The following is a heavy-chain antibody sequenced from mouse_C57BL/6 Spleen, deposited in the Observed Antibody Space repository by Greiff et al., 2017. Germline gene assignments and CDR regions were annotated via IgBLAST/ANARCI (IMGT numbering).Heavy chain of an antibody. CDR2: INPSTGGT. D-gene: IGHD1-1*01. V-gene: IGHV1-42*01. J-gene: IGHJ3*01. CDR3: ARFLRYEFAY. Sequence: EVQLQQSGPELVKPGASVKISCKASGYSFTGYYMNWVKQSPEKSLEWIGEINPSTGGTTYNQKFKAKATLTVDKSSSTAYMQLKSLTSEDSAVYYCARFLRYEFAYWGQGTLVTVSA. CDR1: GYSFTGYY.